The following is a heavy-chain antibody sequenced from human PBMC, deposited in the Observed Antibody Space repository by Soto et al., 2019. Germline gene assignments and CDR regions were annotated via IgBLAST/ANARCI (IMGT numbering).Heavy chain of an antibody. CDR1: GFTFDDYG. CDR3: ARDRTSYNYGGNLEGWFDP. J-gene: IGHJ5*02. D-gene: IGHD4-17*01. CDR2: INWNGGST. V-gene: IGHV3-20*01. Sequence: GGSLRLSCAASGFTFDDYGMSWVRQAPGKGLEWVSGINWNGGSTGYADSVKGRFTISRDNAKNSLYLQMNSLRAEDTALYHCARDRTSYNYGGNLEGWFDPWGQGTLVTVSS.